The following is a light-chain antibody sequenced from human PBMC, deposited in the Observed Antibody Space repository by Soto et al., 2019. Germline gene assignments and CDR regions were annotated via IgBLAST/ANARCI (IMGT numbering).Light chain of an antibody. CDR1: QSIGSSY. V-gene: IGKV3-20*01. CDR2: GAS. CDR3: QQYGSSSWT. Sequence: EIVLTQSPGTLSLSPGKRPTLSCMASQSIGSSYLAWYQQRPGQAPRLLIYGASSRATGIPDRFSGSGSGTDFTLTISRLEPEDFAVYYCQQYGSSSWTFGQGTKVDIK. J-gene: IGKJ1*01.